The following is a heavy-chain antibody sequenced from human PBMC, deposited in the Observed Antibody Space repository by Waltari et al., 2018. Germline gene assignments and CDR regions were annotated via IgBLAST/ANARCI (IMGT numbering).Heavy chain of an antibody. Sequence: QMQLQESGPGLVKPSQTLSLTCSVSGGSITSAYFYWNWIRQPAGKGLEWIGRFYSSGDTNYNPSLKTRVSISMDTSRNQFSLKLTSVTAADTAVYYCARDLRHPSYYDFSFDTWGQGALVTVSS. CDR2: FYSSGDT. V-gene: IGHV4-61*02. CDR1: GGSITSAYFY. D-gene: IGHD3-3*01. CDR3: ARDLRHPSYYDFSFDT. J-gene: IGHJ5*01.